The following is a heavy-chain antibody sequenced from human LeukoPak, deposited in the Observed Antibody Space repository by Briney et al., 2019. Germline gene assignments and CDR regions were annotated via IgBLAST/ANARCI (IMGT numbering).Heavy chain of an antibody. V-gene: IGHV4-59*01. D-gene: IGHD1-26*01. J-gene: IGHJ5*02. CDR1: GGSISSYY. CDR3: ARAKWELRGLGWFDP. CDR2: IYYSGST. Sequence: SDTLSLTCTVSGGSISSYYWSWIRQPPGKGLEWIGYIYYSGSTNYNPSLKSRVTISVDTSKNQFSLKLSSVTAADTAVYYCARAKWELRGLGWFDPWGQGTLVTVSS.